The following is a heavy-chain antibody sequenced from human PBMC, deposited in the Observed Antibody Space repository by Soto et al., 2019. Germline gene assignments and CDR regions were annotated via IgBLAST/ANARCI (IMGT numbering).Heavy chain of an antibody. V-gene: IGHV2-70*12. CDR1: RFSLSTSGMC. CDR3: AHTIRPFDY. J-gene: IGHJ4*02. Sequence: SGPTLVNPTQTLTLTCTFSRFSLSTSGMCVSWIRQPPGKALEWLARIDWDDDKYYNTSLKSRLTITKDTSKNQVVLTMTNMDPVDTATYYCAHTIRPFDYWGQGTLVTVSS. CDR2: IDWDDDK.